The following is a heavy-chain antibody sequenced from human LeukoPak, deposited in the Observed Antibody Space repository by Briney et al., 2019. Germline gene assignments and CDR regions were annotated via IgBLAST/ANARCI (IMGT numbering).Heavy chain of an antibody. CDR3: AELGITMIGGV. V-gene: IGHV3-21*01. D-gene: IGHD3-10*02. CDR2: ISSDSTYI. CDR1: GFTFSSYT. Sequence: GGSLRLSCAASGFTFSSYTMSWVRQAPGKGLEWVSSISSDSTYIYYADSVKGRFTISRDNAKNSLYLQMNSLRAEDTAVYYCAELGITMIGGVWGKGTTVTISS. J-gene: IGHJ6*04.